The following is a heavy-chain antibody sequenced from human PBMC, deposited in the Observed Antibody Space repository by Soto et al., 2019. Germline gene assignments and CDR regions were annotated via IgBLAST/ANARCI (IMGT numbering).Heavy chain of an antibody. CDR3: ARDGITGTTARYYYYGMDV. J-gene: IGHJ6*02. D-gene: IGHD1-7*01. CDR1: GFTFSSYA. CDR2: ISYDGSNK. Sequence: TGGSLRLSCAASGFTFSSYAMHWVRQAPGKGLEWVAVISYDGSNKYYVDSVKGRFTISRDNSKNTLYLQMNSLRAEDTAVYYCARDGITGTTARYYYYGMDVWGQGTTVTVSS. V-gene: IGHV3-30-3*01.